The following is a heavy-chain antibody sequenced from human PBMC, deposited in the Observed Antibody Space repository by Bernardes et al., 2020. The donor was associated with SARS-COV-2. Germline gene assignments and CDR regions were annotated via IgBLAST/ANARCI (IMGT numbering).Heavy chain of an antibody. D-gene: IGHD3-22*01. CDR1: GGSFSDNY. V-gene: IGHV4-34*01. CDR2: INHSGST. Sequence: SETLSLTCAVYGGSFSDNYWSWIRQPPGKGLEWIGQINHSGSTNYNPSLKSRVTISVDTSKNQFSLKVSSVTAADTAVYYCARNYYDSAGFYFYGMDVWGQGTTVTVSS. CDR3: ARNYYDSAGFYFYGMDV. J-gene: IGHJ6*02.